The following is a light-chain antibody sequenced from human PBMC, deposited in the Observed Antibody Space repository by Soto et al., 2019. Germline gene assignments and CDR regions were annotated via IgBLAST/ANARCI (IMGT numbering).Light chain of an antibody. CDR1: SSDVGAYNY. CDR2: EVT. CDR3: SSKRDSSTLFV. Sequence: QSALAQPASVSGSPGQSITISCTGTSSDVGAYNYVSWYQHHPGKVPKLLIYEVTNRPSGVSDRFSGSKSGNTASLTISGLQAEDEADYYCSSKRDSSTLFVCGTGTKVTV. V-gene: IGLV2-14*01. J-gene: IGLJ1*01.